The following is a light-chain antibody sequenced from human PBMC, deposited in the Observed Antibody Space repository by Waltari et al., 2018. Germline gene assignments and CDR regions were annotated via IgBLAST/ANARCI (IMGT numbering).Light chain of an antibody. CDR1: QSVRSY. CDR2: DAS. Sequence: EIVLTQSPATLSLSRGERATLSCRASQSVRSYLAWYQQKPGQAPRLLIYDASNRATVLPARFSGSGSGTDFTLTISSLEPEDFAVYYCQQRSNWLLTFGQGTKVEIK. CDR3: QQRSNWLLT. J-gene: IGKJ1*01. V-gene: IGKV3-11*01.